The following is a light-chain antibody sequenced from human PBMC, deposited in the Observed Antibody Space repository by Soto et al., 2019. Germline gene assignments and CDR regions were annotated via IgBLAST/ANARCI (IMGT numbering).Light chain of an antibody. CDR2: SNN. CDR1: SSNIGRNP. CDR3: ATWDDSLYGMV. Sequence: QSVLTQPPSASGTPGQRVTISCSGSSSNIGRNPVNWYLQLPGTAPKLLIYSNNQRPSGVPDRVSASKSGTSASLTISGLQSEDEADYYCATWDDSLYGMVFGGGTKLTLL. V-gene: IGLV1-44*01. J-gene: IGLJ2*01.